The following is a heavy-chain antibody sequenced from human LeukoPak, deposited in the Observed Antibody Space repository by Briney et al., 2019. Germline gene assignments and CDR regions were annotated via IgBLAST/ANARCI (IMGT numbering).Heavy chain of an antibody. J-gene: IGHJ3*02. D-gene: IGHD3-10*01. V-gene: IGHV1-2*02. CDR3: ARVSNLWFGDSPLDAFDI. Sequence: ASVKVSCKASGYTFTGYYMHWVRQAPGQGLEWMGWINPNSGGTNYAQKFQGRVTMTRDTSISTAYMELSRLRSDNTAVYYCARVSNLWFGDSPLDAFDIWGQGTMVTVSS. CDR2: INPNSGGT. CDR1: GYTFTGYY.